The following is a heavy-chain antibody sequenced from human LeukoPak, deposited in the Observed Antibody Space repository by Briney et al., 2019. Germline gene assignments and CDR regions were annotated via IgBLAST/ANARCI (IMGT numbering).Heavy chain of an antibody. D-gene: IGHD4-11*01. CDR3: SRVGVDYSYDY. J-gene: IGHJ4*02. CDR2: ISSSGSTI. Sequence: GGSLRLSCAASGFTFSDYYMNWIRQAPGKGLEWVSYISSSGSTIYSADSVKGRFTISRDNAKNSLYLQMNSLRGEDTAVYYCSRVGVDYSYDYWGPGTLVTVSS. V-gene: IGHV3-11*01. CDR1: GFTFSDYY.